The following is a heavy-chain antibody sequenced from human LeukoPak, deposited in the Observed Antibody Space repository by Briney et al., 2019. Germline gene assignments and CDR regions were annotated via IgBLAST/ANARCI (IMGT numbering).Heavy chain of an antibody. CDR2: IYYSGST. CDR3: ARVYGSSWLYYFDY. J-gene: IGHJ4*02. Sequence: SETLSLTCTVFGGSISSYYWSWIRQPPGKGLEWIGYIYYSGSTKYNPSLKSRVTISVDTSKNQFSLKLSSVTAADTAVYYCARVYGSSWLYYFDYWGQGTLVTVSS. CDR1: GGSISSYY. D-gene: IGHD6-13*01. V-gene: IGHV4-59*08.